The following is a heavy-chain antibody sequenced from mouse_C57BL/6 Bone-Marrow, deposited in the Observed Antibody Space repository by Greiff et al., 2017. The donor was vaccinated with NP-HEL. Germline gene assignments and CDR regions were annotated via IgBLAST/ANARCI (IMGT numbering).Heavy chain of an antibody. CDR3: VRAPFYYGSIYYAMDY. CDR2: IRSKSSNYAT. Sequence: EVKLVESGGGLVQPKGSLKLSCAASGFTFNTYAMHWVRQAPGKGLEWVARIRSKSSNYATYYADSVKDRFTNSRDDSQSMLYLQMNNLKTEDTAMYYCVRAPFYYGSIYYAMDYWGQGTSVTVSS. CDR1: GFTFNTYA. D-gene: IGHD1-1*01. V-gene: IGHV10-3*01. J-gene: IGHJ4*01.